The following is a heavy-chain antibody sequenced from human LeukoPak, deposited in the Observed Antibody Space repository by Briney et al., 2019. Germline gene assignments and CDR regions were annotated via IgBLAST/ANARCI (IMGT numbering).Heavy chain of an antibody. CDR3: AHKFL. CDR1: GFTFSSYG. Sequence: GRSLRLSCAASGFTFSSYGMHWVRQAPGKGLEWVAVISYDGSNKYYADSVKGRFTISRDNSKNTLYLQMNSPRAEDTAVYYCAHKFLWGQGTMVTVSS. V-gene: IGHV3-30*03. J-gene: IGHJ3*01. CDR2: ISYDGSNK.